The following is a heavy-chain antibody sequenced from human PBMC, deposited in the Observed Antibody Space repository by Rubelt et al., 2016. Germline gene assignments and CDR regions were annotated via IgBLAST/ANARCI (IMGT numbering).Heavy chain of an antibody. Sequence: QLQLQKSGPGLVKPSETLSLTCTVSGGSISSSSYYWGWIRQPPGKGLEWIGSIYYSGSTYYNPSLKSRVTISVDTSKNQFSLRLNSVSAADTAVYYCVGRATSRSYGVEIWGQGTLVTVSS. CDR2: IYYSGST. D-gene: IGHD6-6*01. CDR1: GGSISSSSYY. J-gene: IGHJ3*02. CDR3: VGRATSRSYGVEI. V-gene: IGHV4-39*01.